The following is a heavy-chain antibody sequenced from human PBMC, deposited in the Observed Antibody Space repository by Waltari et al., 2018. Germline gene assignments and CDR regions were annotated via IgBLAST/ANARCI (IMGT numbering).Heavy chain of an antibody. V-gene: IGHV4-59*01. CDR2: IAYNGRT. J-gene: IGHJ4*02. Sequence: QVQLQESGPGLVKPSETLSLTCAVSGDSINNYYWNWIRQPPGKELEWIGYIAYNGRTNYNPSLKSRVTLSVDTSKTQFSLKLTSVTAADTAVYYCGRSYDFWSGYPLDYWGPGSLVTVSS. D-gene: IGHD3-3*01. CDR1: GDSINNYY. CDR3: GRSYDFWSGYPLDY.